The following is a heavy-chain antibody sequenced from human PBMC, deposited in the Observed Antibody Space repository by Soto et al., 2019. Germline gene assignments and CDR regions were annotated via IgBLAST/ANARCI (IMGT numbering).Heavy chain of an antibody. CDR1: GGSISGSPYH. CDR3: AIPPPIEVAGPDY. Sequence: SETLFLTCTVSGGSISGSPYHWGWIRQPPGKGLEWIGSIDDSGKVYYNPSLTGRATLLVDTSKNRFSLNLNSVTAADTAVYYCAIPPPIEVAGPDYWGQGTLVTVSS. CDR2: IDDSGKV. J-gene: IGHJ4*02. D-gene: IGHD6-19*01. V-gene: IGHV4-39*02.